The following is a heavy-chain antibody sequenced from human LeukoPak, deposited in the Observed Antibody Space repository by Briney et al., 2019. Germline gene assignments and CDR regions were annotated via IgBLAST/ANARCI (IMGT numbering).Heavy chain of an antibody. V-gene: IGHV4-30-4*01. D-gene: IGHD3-10*01. CDR1: GDSTSRGDYY. CDR2: IYYSGST. J-gene: IGHJ6*02. CDR3: ARDRITMVRGVLYYYYGMDV. Sequence: SQTLSLTCTVSGDSTSRGDYYCGWIRQPPGKGMEWIGYIYYSGSTYYNPSLKSRVTISVDTSKNQFSLKLSSVTAADTAVYYCARDRITMVRGVLYYYYGMDVWGQGTTVTVSS.